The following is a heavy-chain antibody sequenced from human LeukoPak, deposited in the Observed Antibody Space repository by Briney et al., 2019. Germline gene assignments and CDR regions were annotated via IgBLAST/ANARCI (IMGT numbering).Heavy chain of an antibody. D-gene: IGHD4-17*01. CDR2: IYYSGST. J-gene: IGHJ2*01. CDR3: ARDSFYGEYAWYFGL. CDR1: GGSISSSGYY. Sequence: SETLSLTCTVSGGSISSSGYYWNWIRQHPGKGLEWIGYIYYSGSTCYNPSLNSRVTISVDTSKNQFSLKLSSVTAADTAMYFCARDSFYGEYAWYFGLWGRGTLVTVSS. V-gene: IGHV4-31*03.